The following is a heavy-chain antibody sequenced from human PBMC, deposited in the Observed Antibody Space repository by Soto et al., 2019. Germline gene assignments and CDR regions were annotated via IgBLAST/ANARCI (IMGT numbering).Heavy chain of an antibody. D-gene: IGHD3-16*01. J-gene: IGHJ5*02. Sequence: SVKVSCKASGGTFSSYAISWVRQAPGQGLEWMGGIIPIFGTANYAQKFQGRVTITADESTSTAYMELSSLRSEDTAVYYCARMETFGSLNWFDPWGQGTLVTVSS. CDR1: GGTFSSYA. CDR3: ARMETFGSLNWFDP. V-gene: IGHV1-69*13. CDR2: IIPIFGTA.